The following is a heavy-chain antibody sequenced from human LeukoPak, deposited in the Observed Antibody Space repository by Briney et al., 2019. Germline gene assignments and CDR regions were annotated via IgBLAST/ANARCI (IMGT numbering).Heavy chain of an antibody. CDR2: IYYSGST. CDR3: ARSQDGWYPHNWFDP. CDR1: GGSISSYY. V-gene: IGHV4-59*01. J-gene: IGHJ5*02. Sequence: SETLSLTCTVSGGSISSYYWSWIRQPPGKGLEWIGYIYYSGSTNYNPSLKSRVTISVDTSKNQFSLKLSSVTAADTAVYYCARSQDGWYPHNWFDPWGQGTLVTVSS. D-gene: IGHD6-19*01.